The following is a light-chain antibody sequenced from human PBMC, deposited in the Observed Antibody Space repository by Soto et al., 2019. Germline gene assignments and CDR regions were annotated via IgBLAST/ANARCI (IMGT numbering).Light chain of an antibody. V-gene: IGLV1-40*01. Sequence: QSVLTQPPSVSGAPGQMVTISCTGSSSNVGAGYDVHWYQQRPGAAPKLLISANINRPSGVPDRFSGSKSGTSASLAITGLQADDEGDYYCQSYDSTLSARYVFGTGTKLTVL. CDR2: ANI. CDR3: QSYDSTLSARYV. CDR1: SSNVGAGYD. J-gene: IGLJ1*01.